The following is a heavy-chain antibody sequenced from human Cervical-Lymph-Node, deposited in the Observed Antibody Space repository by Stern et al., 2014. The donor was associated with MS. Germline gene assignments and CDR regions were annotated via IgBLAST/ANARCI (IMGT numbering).Heavy chain of an antibody. D-gene: IGHD6-19*01. CDR3: ARGGRSSGWSPPDAFDI. CDR1: GYTFTDYY. J-gene: IGHJ3*02. CDR2: INPNSGGT. V-gene: IGHV1-2*04. Sequence: QVQLVESGAEVKKPGASGKVSCKASGYTFTDYYIHWVRQAPGQGLEWMGWINPNSGGTNYAQKFQGWVTMTRDTSLSTAYMDLSRLRSDDTAVYYCARGGRSSGWSPPDAFDIWGQGTMVTVSS.